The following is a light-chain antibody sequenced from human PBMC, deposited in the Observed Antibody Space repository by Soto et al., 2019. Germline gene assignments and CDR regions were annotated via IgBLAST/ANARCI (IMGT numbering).Light chain of an antibody. Sequence: QPVLTQPPSASGTPGQRVTISCSGSSSNIGGNTVSWYQQFPGTAPKLLIYTNNQRPSGVPDRFSGSKSDTSASLAISALQSEDEAHYYCAAWDDSLNGHVFGTGTKRTVL. CDR3: AAWDDSLNGHV. CDR1: SSNIGGNT. V-gene: IGLV1-44*01. J-gene: IGLJ1*01. CDR2: TNN.